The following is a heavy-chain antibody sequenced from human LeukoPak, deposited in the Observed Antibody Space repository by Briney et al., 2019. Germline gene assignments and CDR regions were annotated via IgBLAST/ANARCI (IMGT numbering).Heavy chain of an antibody. CDR1: GGSFSGYY. CDR3: AREADSSGFKRQFDY. CDR2: INHSGST. D-gene: IGHD3-22*01. Sequence: PSETLSLTCAVYGGSFSGYYWSWIRQPPGKGLEWIGEINHSGSTNHNPSLKSRVTISVDTSKNQFSPRLSSVTAADTAVYYCAREADSSGFKRQFDYWGQGTLVTVSS. V-gene: IGHV4-34*01. J-gene: IGHJ4*02.